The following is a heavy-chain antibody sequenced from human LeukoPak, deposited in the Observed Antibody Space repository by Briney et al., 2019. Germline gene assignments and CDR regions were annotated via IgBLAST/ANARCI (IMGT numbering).Heavy chain of an antibody. CDR1: GYTFTGYY. CDR3: ARVGYSGSYRYLYYFDY. CDR2: INPNSGGT. Sequence: ASVKDSCKASGYTFTGYYMHWVRQAPGQGLEWMGWINPNSGGTNYAQKFQGRVTMTRDTSISTAYMELSRLRSDDTAVYYCARVGYSGSYRYLYYFDYWGQGTLVTVSS. J-gene: IGHJ4*02. D-gene: IGHD1-26*01. V-gene: IGHV1-2*02.